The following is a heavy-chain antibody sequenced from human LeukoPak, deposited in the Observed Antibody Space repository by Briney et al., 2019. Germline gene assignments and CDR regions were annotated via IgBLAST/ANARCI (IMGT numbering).Heavy chain of an antibody. D-gene: IGHD4-23*01. CDR2: IYYSGST. CDR1: GGSISSGGYY. Sequence: PSETLSLTCAISGGSISSGGYYWSWIRQHPGKGLEWIGYIYYSGSTYYNPSLKSRVTISVDTSKNQFSLKLSSVTAADTAVYYCARAVVYSRGFDIWGQGTMVTVSS. J-gene: IGHJ3*02. V-gene: IGHV4-31*11. CDR3: ARAVVYSRGFDI.